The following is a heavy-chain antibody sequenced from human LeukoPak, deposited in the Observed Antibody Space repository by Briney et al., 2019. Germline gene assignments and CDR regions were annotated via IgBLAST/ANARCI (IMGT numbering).Heavy chain of an antibody. CDR3: ARGPLYLG. D-gene: IGHD3-10*01. V-gene: IGHV4-34*01. CDR2: INHSGST. J-gene: IGHJ4*02. CDR1: GGSFSGYY. Sequence: SETLSLTCAVYGGSFSGYYWSWIRQPPGKGLEWIGEINHSGSTNYNPSLKSRVTISVDTSKNQFSLKLSSVTAADTAVYYCARGPLYLGWGQGTLVTVFS.